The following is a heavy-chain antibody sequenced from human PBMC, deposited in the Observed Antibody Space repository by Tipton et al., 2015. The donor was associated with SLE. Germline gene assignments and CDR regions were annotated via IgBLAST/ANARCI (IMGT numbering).Heavy chain of an antibody. Sequence: SLRLSCAASGFSISDDYMSWVRQAPGKGLEWVSLIYTSDTSYYADSVKGRFALSRDNSTNTLYLQMHSLRGDGTAVYYCARGRGAGGFDYWGQGTLVTVSS. CDR3: ARGRGAGGFDY. V-gene: IGHV3-53*05. CDR2: IYTSDTS. D-gene: IGHD3-10*01. J-gene: IGHJ4*02. CDR1: GFSISDDY.